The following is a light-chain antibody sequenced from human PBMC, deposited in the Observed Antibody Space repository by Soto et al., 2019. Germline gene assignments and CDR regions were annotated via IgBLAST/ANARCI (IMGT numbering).Light chain of an antibody. CDR3: QQSYTIPLT. J-gene: IGKJ4*01. CDR2: AAS. Sequence: DIQMTQSPSTLSASVGDRVTITCRASQNISSYLNWYRQKPGKAPNLLIYAASSLQSGVPSRVSGSGSGTDFTLTITSLQPEDFATYYCQQSYTIPLTFGGGTKVDIK. CDR1: QNISSY. V-gene: IGKV1-39*01.